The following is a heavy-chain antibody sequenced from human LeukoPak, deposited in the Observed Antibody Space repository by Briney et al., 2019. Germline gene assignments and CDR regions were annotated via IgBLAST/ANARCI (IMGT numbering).Heavy chain of an antibody. J-gene: IGHJ4*02. CDR3: ARGYDYVWGSYRSLDY. D-gene: IGHD3-16*02. CDR1: GGTFSIYA. V-gene: IGHV1-69*13. Sequence: SVKVSCKASGGTFSIYAISWVRQAPGQGLEWMGGIIPIFGTANYAQKFQGRVTITADESTSTAYMELSSLRSEDTAVYYCARGYDYVWGSYRSLDYWGQGTLVTVSS. CDR2: IIPIFGTA.